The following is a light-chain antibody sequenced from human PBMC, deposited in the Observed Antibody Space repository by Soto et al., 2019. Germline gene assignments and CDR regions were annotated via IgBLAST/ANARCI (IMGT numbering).Light chain of an antibody. J-gene: IGKJ1*01. Sequence: DIQMTQSPSTLSASVGDRVTITCRASQCISSWLAWYQQKPGKAPKLLMYGASSMESGVPSRFSGSGSGTDFTLTISSLQPHGFVTYYCQKYDSFPWTFGQGTRVEI. CDR2: GAS. CDR1: QCISSW. CDR3: QKYDSFPWT. V-gene: IGKV1-5*01.